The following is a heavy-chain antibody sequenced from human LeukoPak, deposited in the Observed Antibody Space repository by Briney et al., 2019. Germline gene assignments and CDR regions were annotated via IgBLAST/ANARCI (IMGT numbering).Heavy chain of an antibody. D-gene: IGHD2-21*01. V-gene: IGHV3-30-3*01. CDR1: GFTFSSYA. CDR3: ARERYCGGDCYSRIAFDI. J-gene: IGHJ3*02. Sequence: GRSLRLSCAASGFTFSSYAMHWVRQAPGKGLEWVAVISYDGSNKYYADSVKGRFTISRDNSKNTLYLQMNSLRAEDTAVYYCARERYCGGDCYSRIAFDIWGQGTMVTVSS. CDR2: ISYDGSNK.